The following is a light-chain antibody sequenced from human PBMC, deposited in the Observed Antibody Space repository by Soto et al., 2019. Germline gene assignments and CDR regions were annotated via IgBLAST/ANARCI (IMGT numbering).Light chain of an antibody. J-gene: IGKJ4*01. CDR2: GAS. CDR1: HSVSSSY. V-gene: IGKV3-20*01. CDR3: QQYISSPLT. Sequence: EIVLTQSPGTLSLSPGERSTLSCSASHSVSSSYLAWYQQKPGQAPRLLISGASRRATGIPDRFSASGSGTDFALTISRLEPEDVAVYYCQQYISSPLTFGGGTKVDIK.